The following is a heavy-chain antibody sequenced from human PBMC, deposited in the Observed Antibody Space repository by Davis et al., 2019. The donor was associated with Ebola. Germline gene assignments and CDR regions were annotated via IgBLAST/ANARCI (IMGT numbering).Heavy chain of an antibody. Sequence: AASVKVSCKASGYTFTSYGISWVRQAPGQGLEWMGWISAYNGNTNYAQKLQGRVTMTTDTSTATAYMELRSLRTDDTAVYYCARVSVATYYYDATGYQVWGQGTLVTVSS. CDR1: GYTFTSYG. CDR2: ISAYNGNT. CDR3: ARVSVATYYYDATGYQV. J-gene: IGHJ1*01. V-gene: IGHV1-18*04. D-gene: IGHD3-22*01.